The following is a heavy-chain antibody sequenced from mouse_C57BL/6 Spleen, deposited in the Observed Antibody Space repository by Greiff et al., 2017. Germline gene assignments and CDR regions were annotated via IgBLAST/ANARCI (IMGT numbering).Heavy chain of an antibody. CDR3: ARGSSHYYAMDY. CDR1: GFTFSSYA. J-gene: IGHJ4*01. V-gene: IGHV5-4*03. Sequence: EVMLVESGGGLVKPGGSLKLSCAASGFTFSSYAMSWVRQTPEKRLEWVATISDGGSYTYYPDNVKGRFTISRDNAKNNLYLQMSHLKSEDTAMYYCARGSSHYYAMDYWGQGTSVTVSS. CDR2: ISDGGSYT. D-gene: IGHD1-1*01.